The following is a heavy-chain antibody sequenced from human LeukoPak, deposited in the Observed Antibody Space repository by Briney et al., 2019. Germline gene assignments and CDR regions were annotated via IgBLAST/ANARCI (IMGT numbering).Heavy chain of an antibody. J-gene: IGHJ5*02. V-gene: IGHV3-23*01. CDR3: AKGGGASVSPYCTSITCRRFDP. D-gene: IGHD2-2*01. CDR2: ISASGGST. CDR1: GFTFSNYA. Sequence: PGGSLRLSCAASGFTFSNYATSWVRQAPGKGLEWVSSISASGGSTYFADSVRGRFSISRDNSKDTLYLQINSLRAEDTAIYYCAKGGGASVSPYCTSITCRRFDPWGQGTLVTVSS.